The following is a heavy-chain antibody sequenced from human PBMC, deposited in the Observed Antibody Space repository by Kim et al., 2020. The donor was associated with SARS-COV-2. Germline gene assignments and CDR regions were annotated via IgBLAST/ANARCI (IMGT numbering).Heavy chain of an antibody. D-gene: IGHD3-22*01. V-gene: IGHV3-21*01. J-gene: IGHJ3*02. CDR3: ARFPYDSSGPSI. Sequence: YYADSVKGRFTISRDNAKNSLYLQMNSLRAEDTAVYYCARFPYDSSGPSIWGQGTMVTVSS.